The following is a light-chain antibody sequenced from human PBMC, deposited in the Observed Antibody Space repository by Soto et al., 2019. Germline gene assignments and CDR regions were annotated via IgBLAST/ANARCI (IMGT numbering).Light chain of an antibody. J-gene: IGKJ3*01. CDR3: QQYNDWPPFT. Sequence: EIVMTQSPATLSVSPGERATLSCRASQTVSVNLAWYQQKPGHAPRLLIYGASTRATGVPARFSGSGSGTEFTLTISSLQSEDFAVYYCQQYNDWPPFTFGPGTRVDIK. CDR1: QTVSVN. CDR2: GAS. V-gene: IGKV3-15*01.